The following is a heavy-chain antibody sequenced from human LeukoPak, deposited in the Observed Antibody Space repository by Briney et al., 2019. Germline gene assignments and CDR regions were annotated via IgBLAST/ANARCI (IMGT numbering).Heavy chain of an antibody. CDR1: GFTFSSYG. V-gene: IGHV3-30*18. D-gene: IGHD6-13*01. CDR3: AKSSIAAAGRSLHY. J-gene: IGHJ4*02. CDR2: ISYDGGNK. Sequence: PGGSLRLSCAASGFTFSSYGMHWVRQAPGKGLEWVAVISYDGGNKYYADSVKGRFTISRDNSKNTLYLQMNGLRAEDTAVYYCAKSSIAAAGRSLHYWGQGTLVTVSS.